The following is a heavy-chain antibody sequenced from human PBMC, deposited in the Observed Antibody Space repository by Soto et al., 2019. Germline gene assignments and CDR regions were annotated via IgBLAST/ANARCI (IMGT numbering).Heavy chain of an antibody. CDR1: GYIFTTYG. CDR2: ISADSGYT. J-gene: IGHJ6*02. V-gene: IGHV1-18*01. Sequence: QIQLVQSGGEVERPGASVTVSCEASGYIFTTYGLSWVRQTPAHGLEWMGWISADSGYTQYVQFLQGRVTMTRDTSTNTGYMELRDLTSDDTGIYYCARDRPPGSLYGMDAWGQGTAVTVSS. CDR3: ARDRPPGSLYGMDA.